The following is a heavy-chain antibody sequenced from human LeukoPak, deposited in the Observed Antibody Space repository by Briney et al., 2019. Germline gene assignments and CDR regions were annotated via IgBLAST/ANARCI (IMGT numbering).Heavy chain of an antibody. CDR1: GFTFSSYW. J-gene: IGHJ4*02. CDR2: IKSDGGST. CDR3: ARDGYSFGHDFDY. V-gene: IGHV3-74*01. D-gene: IGHD5-18*01. Sequence: GGSLRLSCAASGFTFSSYWMHWVRHTPGKGPVWVSRIKSDGGSTSYADSVKGRFTISRDNAKNTLYLQMNSLRAEDTAVYYCARDGYSFGHDFDYWGQGTLVTVSS.